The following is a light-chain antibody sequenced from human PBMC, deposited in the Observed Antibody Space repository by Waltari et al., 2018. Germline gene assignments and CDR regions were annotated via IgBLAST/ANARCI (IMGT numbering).Light chain of an antibody. V-gene: IGKV3-15*01. J-gene: IGKJ2*03. CDR2: GAS. Sequence: IVLTQSPDTLSVSPGERATLSCRASQKISSHLAWYQQKPGQPPRLLIYGASTRAPGVPVRFTGSGSGIEFTLTISSLQSEDSAVYYCHQYNNWPRYSFGQGTKLEIK. CDR3: HQYNNWPRYS. CDR1: QKISSH.